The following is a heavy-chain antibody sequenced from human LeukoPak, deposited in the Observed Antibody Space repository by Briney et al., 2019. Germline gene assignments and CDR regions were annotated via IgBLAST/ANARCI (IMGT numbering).Heavy chain of an antibody. J-gene: IGHJ3*02. CDR1: GFTVSNNY. D-gene: IGHD6-19*01. CDR3: ARGSRRVAGTSAFDI. Sequence: GGSLRLSCAASGFTVSNNYMSWVRQAPGKGLEWVSVIYSGGSTYYADSVKGRFTISRDNSKNTLYLQMNSLRAEDTAVYYCARGSRRVAGTSAFDIWGQGTMVTVSS. CDR2: IYSGGST. V-gene: IGHV3-53*05.